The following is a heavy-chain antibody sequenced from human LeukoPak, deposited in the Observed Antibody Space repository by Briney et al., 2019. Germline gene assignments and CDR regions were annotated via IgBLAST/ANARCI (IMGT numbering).Heavy chain of an antibody. CDR1: GFTFSTFA. CDR3: ATYRQVLLPFES. D-gene: IGHD2-8*02. Sequence: GSLRLSCAASGFTFSTFAMIWVRQPPGKGLEWVSSIFPSGGEIHYADSVRGRFTISRDNSKSTLSLQMNSLRTEDTAIYYCATYRQVLLPFESWGQGTLVTVSS. V-gene: IGHV3-23*01. CDR2: IFPSGGEI. J-gene: IGHJ4*02.